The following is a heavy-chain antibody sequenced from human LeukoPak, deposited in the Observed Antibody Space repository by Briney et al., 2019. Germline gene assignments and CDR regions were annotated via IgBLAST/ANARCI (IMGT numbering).Heavy chain of an antibody. J-gene: IGHJ4*02. CDR2: ISGSGGST. V-gene: IGHV3-23*01. CDR1: GFTFSSYA. CDR3: AKGPVDTSAYYRGLDY. D-gene: IGHD3-22*01. Sequence: GGSLRLSCAASGFTFSSYAMSWVRQAPGKGLEWISAISGSGGSTYYADSVKGRFTISRDNSKNTVFLQTNSLRVDDTAVYYCAKGPVDTSAYYRGLDYWGQGTLVTVSS.